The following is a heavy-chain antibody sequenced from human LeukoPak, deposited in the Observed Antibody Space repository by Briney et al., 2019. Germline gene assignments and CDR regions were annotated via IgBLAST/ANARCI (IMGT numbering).Heavy chain of an antibody. J-gene: IGHJ6*04. CDR1: GFTFSSYG. Sequence: PGGSLRLSCAASGFTFSSYGMHWVRQAPGKGLEWVAVISYDGSNKYYADSVKGRFTISRDNSKNTLYLQMNSLRAEDTAVYYCAKDGGYYDYVWGSWHGMDVWGKGTTVTVSS. CDR2: ISYDGSNK. D-gene: IGHD3-16*01. CDR3: AKDGGYYDYVWGSWHGMDV. V-gene: IGHV3-30*18.